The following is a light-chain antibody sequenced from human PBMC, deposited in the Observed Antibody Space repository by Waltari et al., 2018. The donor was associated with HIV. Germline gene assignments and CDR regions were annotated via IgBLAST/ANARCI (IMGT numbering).Light chain of an antibody. Sequence: DIQVTQSPSSLSASVGDRVTMTCRARRSISTYLNWYQQKPGKAPKLLIYAASSLQSGVPSRFSGSGSGSDFTLTISSLQPDDFATYYCQQYNSYPYTFGQGTKLEIK. CDR1: RSISTY. CDR3: QQYNSYPYT. CDR2: AAS. J-gene: IGKJ2*01. V-gene: IGKV1-16*01.